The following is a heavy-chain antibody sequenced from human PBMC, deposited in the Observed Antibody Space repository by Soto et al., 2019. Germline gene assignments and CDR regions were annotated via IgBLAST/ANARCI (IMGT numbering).Heavy chain of an antibody. CDR3: AREFTTVTTFDY. V-gene: IGHV3-21*01. CDR2: ISSSSSYI. D-gene: IGHD4-17*01. CDR1: GFTFSSYS. J-gene: IGHJ4*02. Sequence: EVQLVESGGGLVKPGGSLRLSCAASGFTFSSYSMNWVRQAPGKGLEWVSSISSSSSYIYYADSVKGPFTISRDNAKNSLYLQMTSLRAEDTAVYYCAREFTTVTTFDYWGQGTLVTVSS.